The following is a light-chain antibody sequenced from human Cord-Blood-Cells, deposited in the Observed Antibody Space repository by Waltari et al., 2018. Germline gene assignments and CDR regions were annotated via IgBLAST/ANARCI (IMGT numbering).Light chain of an antibody. Sequence: QSALTQPASVSGSPGQSITISCPGTSSDVGGYNYVSWYQQHPGKAPQLMIYDVSNRPSGVSNRFSGSKSGNTASLTISGLQAEDEADYYCSSYTSSSTNVVFGGGTKLTVL. CDR3: SSYTSSSTNVV. V-gene: IGLV2-14*01. J-gene: IGLJ2*01. CDR2: DVS. CDR1: SSDVGGYNY.